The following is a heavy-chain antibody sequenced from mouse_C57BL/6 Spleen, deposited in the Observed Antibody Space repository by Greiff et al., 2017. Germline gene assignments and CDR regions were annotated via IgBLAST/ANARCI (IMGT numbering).Heavy chain of an antibody. Sequence: VQLQQSGAELVKPGASVKLSCTASGYTFTGYCIEWVKQRPGHGLEWIGKIFPGSGSTNYNEKFKGKATLTADTSSNTAYMQLRSLTSEDSAIYSCATYCDNGYYLDYWGQGTTLTVSS. CDR1: GYTFTGYC. J-gene: IGHJ2*01. D-gene: IGHD2-13*01. CDR3: ATYCDNGYYLDY. V-gene: IGHV1-9*01. CDR2: IFPGSGST.